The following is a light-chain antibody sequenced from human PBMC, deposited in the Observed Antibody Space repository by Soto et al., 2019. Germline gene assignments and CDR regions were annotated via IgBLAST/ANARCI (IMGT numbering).Light chain of an antibody. V-gene: IGLV2-14*01. CDR3: SSYTSSSTRV. CDR2: DVT. J-gene: IGLJ2*01. Sequence: QSALTQPASVSGSPGQSITIYCTGTSSDFGAYNYVSWYLQHPGKAPQLMIYDVTYRPSGVSNRFSGSKSGNTASLTISGLQAEDEADYYCSSYTSSSTRVFGGGTQLTVL. CDR1: SSDFGAYNY.